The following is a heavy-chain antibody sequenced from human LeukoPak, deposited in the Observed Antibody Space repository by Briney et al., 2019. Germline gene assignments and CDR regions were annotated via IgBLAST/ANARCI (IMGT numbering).Heavy chain of an antibody. CDR1: GFTFTCCA. J-gene: IGHJ4*02. CDR3: TRNDYPYYYDS. V-gene: IGHV3-23*01. D-gene: IGHD4-11*01. Sequence: GGSLRLSCAASGFTFTCCAMSWVRQAPGRGLEWVSTIGASGGTTYYADSVKGRFTISRDNSQSTLYLQMSSLRAGDSAVYYCTRNDYPYYYDSWGQGTLVTVSS. CDR2: IGASGGTT.